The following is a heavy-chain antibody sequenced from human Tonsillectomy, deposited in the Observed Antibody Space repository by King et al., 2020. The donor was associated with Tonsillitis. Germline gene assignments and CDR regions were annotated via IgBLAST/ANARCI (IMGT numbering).Heavy chain of an antibody. D-gene: IGHD3-10*01. CDR1: GFTFSNFA. Sequence: VQLVESGGGVVQPGRSLRLSCAASGFTFSNFALHWVRQAPGKGLEWVTLISSDGSNKFYADSVKGRFTISRDNSKNTLYLQMNSLRPEDTAVYYCARDSLPDGSGTGFYGLDVRGQGTTVTVSS. CDR3: ARDSLPDGSGTGFYGLDV. CDR2: ISSDGSNK. J-gene: IGHJ6*02. V-gene: IGHV3-30-3*01.